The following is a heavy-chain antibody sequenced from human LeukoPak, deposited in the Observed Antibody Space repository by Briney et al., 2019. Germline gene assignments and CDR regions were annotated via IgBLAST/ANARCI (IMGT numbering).Heavy chain of an antibody. CDR3: AKSVSFLLDSG. Sequence: GGSLRLSCAASGFTFRSSAMSWVRQVPGKGLEWVSGISASGGSTYYADSVKGRFTIPRDNSKNTLYLQMNSLRAEDTAVYYCAKSVSFLLDSGWGQGTTVTVSS. V-gene: IGHV3-23*01. CDR2: ISASGGST. J-gene: IGHJ6*02. CDR1: GFTFRSSA. D-gene: IGHD2-21*01.